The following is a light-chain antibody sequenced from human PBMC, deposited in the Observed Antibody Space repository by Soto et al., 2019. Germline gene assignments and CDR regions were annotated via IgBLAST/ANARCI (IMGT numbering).Light chain of an antibody. V-gene: IGKV3-20*01. CDR2: CAS. CDR1: QSPSSNIY. J-gene: IGKJ1*01. CDR3: QQYGNAPQT. Sequence: EIVLTQSPSTLSLSPWERATLXXRDSQSPSSNIYLAWYQQKPGKAPRXXIDCASSRATGIPNMFSGSGSGTDFTLTISRLEPEDFAVYYCQQYGNAPQTFGQGTKVDIK.